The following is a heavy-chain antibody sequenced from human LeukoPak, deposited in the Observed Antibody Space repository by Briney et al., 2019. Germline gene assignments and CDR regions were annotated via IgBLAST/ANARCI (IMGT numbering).Heavy chain of an antibody. CDR2: IRTTGGDT. CDR1: GFTLSSHA. J-gene: IGHJ4*02. D-gene: IGHD2-2*01. Sequence: GGSLRLSCAASGFTLSSHAMGWVRQAPGKGLEGVSAIRTTGGDTYYADSVKGRFTISRDNSKNTMYLQMNSLRVEDTAVYYCAKRGRDQLLCYFDSWGQGTLVTVSS. V-gene: IGHV3-23*01. CDR3: AKRGRDQLLCYFDS.